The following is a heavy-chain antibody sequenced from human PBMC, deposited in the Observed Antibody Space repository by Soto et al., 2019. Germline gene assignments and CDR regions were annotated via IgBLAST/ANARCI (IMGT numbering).Heavy chain of an antibody. V-gene: IGHV3-23*01. Sequence: GGSLRLSCAASGLIFTNYAMNWVRQAPGKGLEWVSVIGGRGNSAYYADSVQGRFTISRDNSKNTLSLQMSSLTANDTAIYYCVREGRGSFDFWGRGTMVTVSS. D-gene: IGHD5-12*01. CDR2: IGGRGNSA. J-gene: IGHJ3*01. CDR3: VREGRGSFDF. CDR1: GLIFTNYA.